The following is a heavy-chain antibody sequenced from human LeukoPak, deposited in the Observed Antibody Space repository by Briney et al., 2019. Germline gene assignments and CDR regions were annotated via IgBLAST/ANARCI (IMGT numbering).Heavy chain of an antibody. CDR3: ARLSEPIGGYELYYFDY. J-gene: IGHJ4*02. CDR2: IIPIFGTA. Sequence: ASVKVSCKASGGTFSSYAISWVRQAPGQGLEWMGGIIPIFGTANYAQKFQGRVTITTDESTSTAYMELSSLRSEDTAVYYCARLSEPIGGYELYYFDYWGQGTLVTVSS. CDR1: GGTFSSYA. D-gene: IGHD3-16*01. V-gene: IGHV1-69*05.